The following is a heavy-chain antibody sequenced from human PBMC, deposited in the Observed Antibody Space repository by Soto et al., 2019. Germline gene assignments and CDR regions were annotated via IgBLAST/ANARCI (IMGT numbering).Heavy chain of an antibody. V-gene: IGHV1-69*01. CDR3: ARSRVTYYYDRSAFDI. D-gene: IGHD3-22*01. CDR1: GGTFSSYA. CDR2: IIPIFGTA. J-gene: IGHJ3*02. Sequence: QVQLVQSGAEVKKPGSTVKVSCKASGGTFSSYAISWVRQAPGQGLEWMGGIIPIFGTANYAQKFQGRVTITADESTSTAYMELSSLRSEDTAVYYCARSRVTYYYDRSAFDIWGQGTMVTVSS.